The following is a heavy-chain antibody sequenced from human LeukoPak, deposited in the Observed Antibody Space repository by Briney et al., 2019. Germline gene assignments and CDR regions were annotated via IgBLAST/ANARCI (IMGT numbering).Heavy chain of an antibody. J-gene: IGHJ6*03. CDR2: IIPIFCTA. CDR1: GGTFSSYA. V-gene: IGHV1-69*13. CDR3: ARGLNTAEYYYYYYMDV. Sequence: GPSVKVSCKASGGTFSSYAISWGRQAPGQGLEWMGGIIPIFCTANYAQKFQGRVTITADESTSTAYMELSSLRSEDTAVYYCARGLNTAEYYYYYYMDVWGKGTTVTISS. D-gene: IGHD5-18*01.